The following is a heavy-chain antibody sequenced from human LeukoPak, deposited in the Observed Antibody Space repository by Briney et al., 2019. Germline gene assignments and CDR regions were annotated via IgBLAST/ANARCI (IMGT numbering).Heavy chain of an antibody. Sequence: GASVKVSCKASGYTFNSGGIYWVRQATGQGLEWMGWMHPNSGNTGYAQKFQGRVTMTRNTSISTAYMELSSLRSEDTAVYYCARGRMVRGVTWWFDPWGQGTLVTVSS. V-gene: IGHV1-8*01. J-gene: IGHJ5*02. D-gene: IGHD3-10*01. CDR1: GYTFNSGG. CDR3: ARGRMVRGVTWWFDP. CDR2: MHPNSGNT.